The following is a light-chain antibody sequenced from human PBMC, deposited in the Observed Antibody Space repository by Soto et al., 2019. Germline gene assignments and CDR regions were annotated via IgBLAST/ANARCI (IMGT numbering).Light chain of an antibody. V-gene: IGKV3-15*01. J-gene: IGKJ1*01. CDR1: QSVSST. CDR2: GAS. Sequence: IVMTQSPSTLSVSPGARSTLSCRASQSVSSTLAWYQQKPGQAPRLLIYGASTRATGTPARFSGSGSGTEFTLTISSLQSEDFAAYYCQQYNNWPQTFGQGTKVDIK. CDR3: QQYNNWPQT.